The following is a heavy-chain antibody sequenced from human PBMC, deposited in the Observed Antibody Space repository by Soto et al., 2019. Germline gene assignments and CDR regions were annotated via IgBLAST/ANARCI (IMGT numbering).Heavy chain of an antibody. CDR1: GFSLSNFA. J-gene: IGHJ4*02. CDR2: ISANGGRA. V-gene: IGHV3-23*01. Sequence: EVQLLESGGGLVPPGGSLRLSCAASGFSLSNFALSWVRQAPGKGLEWVSVISANGGRATYADSVKGRFTISRDNYKNELYLEMSSLRADDKEKNYCAKDRLALAAMGFFDSWRQGTLVIVPS. D-gene: IGHD6-19*01. CDR3: AKDRLALAAMGFFDS.